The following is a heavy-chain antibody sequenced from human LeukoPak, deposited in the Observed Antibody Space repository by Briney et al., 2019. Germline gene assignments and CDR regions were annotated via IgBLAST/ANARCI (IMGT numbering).Heavy chain of an antibody. D-gene: IGHD6-19*01. CDR1: GGSISSYY. J-gene: IGHJ3*02. CDR3: ARVRGGWYSDAFDI. CDR2: IYYSGST. Sequence: SKTLSLTCTVSGGSISSYYWSWIRQPPGKGLEWIGYIYYSGSTNYNPSLKSRVTISVDTSKNQFSLKLSSVTAADTAVYYCARVRGGWYSDAFDIWGQGTMVTVSS. V-gene: IGHV4-59*01.